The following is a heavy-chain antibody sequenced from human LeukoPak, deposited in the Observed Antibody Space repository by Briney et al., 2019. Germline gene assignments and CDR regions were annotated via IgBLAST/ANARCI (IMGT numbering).Heavy chain of an antibody. V-gene: IGHV3-15*01. CDR3: TTGNP. CDR1: GFTFVNTS. J-gene: IGHJ5*02. Sequence: PGGSLRLSCLTSGFTFVNTSMSWVRQAPGKGLEWVGLMKSKPEGGTTFYAAPVRGRFTISRDDSRNTLYLQMTSLTIGDTGVYYCTTGNPWGQGTLLTVSS. CDR2: MKSKPEGGTT.